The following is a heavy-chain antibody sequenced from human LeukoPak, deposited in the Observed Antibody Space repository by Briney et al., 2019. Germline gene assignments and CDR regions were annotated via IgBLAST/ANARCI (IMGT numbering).Heavy chain of an antibody. V-gene: IGHV4-39*01. CDR3: ARRGYCSGGSCEGAFDY. D-gene: IGHD2-15*01. Sequence: PSETLSLTCTVSGGSISSSSYYWGWIRQPPGKGLEWIGSIYYSGSTYYNPSLKSRVTISVDTSKNQFSLKLSSVTAADTAVYYCARRGYCSGGSCEGAFDYWGQGTLVTVSS. J-gene: IGHJ4*02. CDR1: GGSISSSSYY. CDR2: IYYSGST.